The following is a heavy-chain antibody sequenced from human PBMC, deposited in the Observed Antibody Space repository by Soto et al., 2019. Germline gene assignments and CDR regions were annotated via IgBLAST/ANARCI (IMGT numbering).Heavy chain of an antibody. CDR2: IYYSGST. D-gene: IGHD2-2*01. Sequence: QVQLQESGPGLVQPSETLSLTCTVSGGSISSYYWSWIRQPPGKGLEWIGYIYYSGSTNFNPSLKTRVTILVDTSKKQFSLKLTSVTAADTAVYYCARSGSSTSWKNGMDVWGQGTTVTVSS. CDR1: GGSISSYY. V-gene: IGHV4-59*01. J-gene: IGHJ6*02. CDR3: ARSGSSTSWKNGMDV.